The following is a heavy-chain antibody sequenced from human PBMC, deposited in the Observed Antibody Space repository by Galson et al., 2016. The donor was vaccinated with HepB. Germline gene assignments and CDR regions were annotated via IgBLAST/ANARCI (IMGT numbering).Heavy chain of an antibody. J-gene: IGHJ1*01. Sequence: SETLSLTCTVSGGPISSNRYYWGWIRQPPGKGLEWIGSIFHIGSTYYNASFKSRATISVDKSKSQFSLKLRSLTATDTAVYYCARFGGDWGFWGQGNLVIVSS. D-gene: IGHD2-21*02. CDR2: IFHIGST. CDR3: ARFGGDWGF. V-gene: IGHV4-39*01. CDR1: GGPISSNRYY.